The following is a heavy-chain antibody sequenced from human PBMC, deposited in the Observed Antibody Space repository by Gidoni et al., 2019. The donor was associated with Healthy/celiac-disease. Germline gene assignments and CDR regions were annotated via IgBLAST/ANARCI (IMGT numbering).Heavy chain of an antibody. V-gene: IGHV3-9*01. CDR2: ISWNSGSI. CDR3: AKDMQSGSYYAYYYYYYGMDV. D-gene: IGHD1-26*01. Sequence: EVQLVESGGGLVQPGRSLRLSCAASGFTFDDYAMHWVRQAPGKGLEWVSGISWNSGSIGYADSVKGRFTISRDNAKNSLYLQMNSLRAEDTALYYCAKDMQSGSYYAYYYYYYGMDVWGQGTTVTVSS. J-gene: IGHJ6*02. CDR1: GFTFDDYA.